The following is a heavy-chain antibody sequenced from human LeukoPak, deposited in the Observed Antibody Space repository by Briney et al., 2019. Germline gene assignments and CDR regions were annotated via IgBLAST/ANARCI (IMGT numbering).Heavy chain of an antibody. Sequence: GGSLRLSCAASGFTFSDYYMSWIRQAPGKGLEWVSYIGSSGSPIYYADSVKGRFTISRDNSKNTLYLQMNSLRAEDTAVYYCANIVMMEYQLLMYDGYWGQGTLVTVSS. CDR2: IGSSGSPI. J-gene: IGHJ4*02. CDR3: ANIVMMEYQLLMYDGY. CDR1: GFTFSDYY. D-gene: IGHD2-2*01. V-gene: IGHV3-11*01.